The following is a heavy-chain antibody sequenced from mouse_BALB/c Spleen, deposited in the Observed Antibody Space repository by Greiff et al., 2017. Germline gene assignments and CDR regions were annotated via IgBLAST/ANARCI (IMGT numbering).Heavy chain of an antibody. V-gene: IGHV1-80*01. CDR1: GYAFSSYW. D-gene: IGHD1-2*01. CDR2: IYPGDGDT. CDR3: ARWDTTATSAMDY. J-gene: IGHJ4*01. Sequence: QVQLKQSGAELVRPGSSVKISCKASGYAFSSYWMNWVKQRPGQGLEWIGQIYPGDGDTNYNGKFKGKATLTADKSSSTAYMQLSSLTSEDSAVYFCARWDTTATSAMDYWGQGTSVTVSS.